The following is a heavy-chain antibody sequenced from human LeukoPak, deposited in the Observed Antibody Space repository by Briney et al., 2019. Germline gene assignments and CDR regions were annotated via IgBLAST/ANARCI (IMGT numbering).Heavy chain of an antibody. J-gene: IGHJ6*02. D-gene: IGHD3-10*01. CDR3: ASPRISNYYGSGSYYDGMDV. CDR1: GGSISSYY. CDR2: IHYSGST. V-gene: IGHV4-59*01. Sequence: PSETLSLTCAVSGGSISSYYWSWIRQPPGKGLEWIGYIHYSGSTNYNPSLKSRVTISVDTSKNQFSLKLTSVTAADTAVYYCASPRISNYYGSGSYYDGMDVWGQGTTVTVSS.